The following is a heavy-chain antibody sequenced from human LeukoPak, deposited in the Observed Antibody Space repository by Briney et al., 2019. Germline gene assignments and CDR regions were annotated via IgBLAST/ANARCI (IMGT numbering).Heavy chain of an antibody. D-gene: IGHD5-12*01. CDR3: ARLYSGYDPPDY. CDR2: IHYTGST. V-gene: IGHV4-39*01. CDR1: GGSISRSSYY. Sequence: KPSETLSLTCTVSGGSISRSSYYWGWIRQPPGKGLEWIGSIHYTGSTYYSPSLKSRVTISVGTSKNQFSLKVSSVTAADTVVYYCARLYSGYDPPDYWGQGTLVTVSS. J-gene: IGHJ4*02.